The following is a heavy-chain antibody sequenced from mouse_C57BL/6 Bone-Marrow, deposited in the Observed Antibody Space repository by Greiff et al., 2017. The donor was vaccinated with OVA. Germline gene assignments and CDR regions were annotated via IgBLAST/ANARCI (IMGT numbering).Heavy chain of an antibody. CDR3: TRDDDYDYFDY. CDR1: GFTFSSYA. D-gene: IGHD2-4*01. J-gene: IGHJ2*01. CDR2: ISSGGDYI. Sequence: EVMLVESGAGLVKPGGSLKLSCAASGFTFSSYAMSWVRQTPEKRLEWVAYISSGGDYIYYADTVKGRFTISRDNARNTLYLQMSSLKSEDTAMYYCTRDDDYDYFDYWGQGTTLTVSS. V-gene: IGHV5-9-1*02.